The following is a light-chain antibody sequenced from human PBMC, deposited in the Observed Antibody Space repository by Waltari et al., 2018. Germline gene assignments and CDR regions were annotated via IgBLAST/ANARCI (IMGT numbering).Light chain of an antibody. J-gene: IGKJ2*01. V-gene: IGKV4-1*01. Sequence: DFVMTQSPDSLAVSLGERATINCRSSRNVLHGSTNKNYLAWYQPKPQQPPKLLIYWASTRESGVPDRFSGSGSGTDFTLTISSLQAEDVAVYYCQQYYSSPQTFGQGTRVEIK. CDR1: RNVLHGSTNKNY. CDR3: QQYYSSPQT. CDR2: WAS.